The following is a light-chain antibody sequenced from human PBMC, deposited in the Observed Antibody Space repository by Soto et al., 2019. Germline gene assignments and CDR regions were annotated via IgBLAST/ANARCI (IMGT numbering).Light chain of an antibody. CDR2: ASS. V-gene: IGLV1-47*01. CDR1: SSNIGSNY. J-gene: IGLJ7*01. Sequence: QSVLTQPPSASGTPGQTVTISCYGSSSNIGSNYVYWYQQVSGTAPKLLIYASSQRPSGVPDRFSGSKSGTSASLAISGLRSEDEADYYCVAWVDSLSCAIFGGGTQLTVL. CDR3: VAWVDSLSCAI.